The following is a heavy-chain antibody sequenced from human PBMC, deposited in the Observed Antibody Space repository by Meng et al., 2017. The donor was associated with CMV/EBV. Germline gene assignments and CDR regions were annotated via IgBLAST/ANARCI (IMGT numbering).Heavy chain of an antibody. D-gene: IGHD3-10*01. J-gene: IGHJ4*02. V-gene: IGHV3-48*04. CDR3: ASSMVRGVTD. CDR2: ISSSGSTI. Sequence: GESLKISCAASGFTFSSYWMSWVRQAPGKGLEWVSYISSSGSTIYYADSVKGRFTISRDNAKNSLYLQMNSLRAEDTAVYYCASSMVRGVTDWGQGTLVTVSS. CDR1: GFTFSSYW.